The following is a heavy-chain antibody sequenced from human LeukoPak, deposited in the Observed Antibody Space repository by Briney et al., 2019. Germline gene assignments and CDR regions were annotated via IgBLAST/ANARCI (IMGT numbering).Heavy chain of an antibody. Sequence: GGSLRLSCAASGFTVSDNYMSWVRQAPGKGLEWVSVMYSGGDTYYADSVKGRFTFSRDISKNTLYLQMNGLRTEDTAMYYCARDAPQVPAADVLASWGQGTLVTVSS. D-gene: IGHD2-2*01. CDR2: MYSGGDT. V-gene: IGHV3-53*01. CDR3: ARDAPQVPAADVLAS. CDR1: GFTVSDNY. J-gene: IGHJ5*02.